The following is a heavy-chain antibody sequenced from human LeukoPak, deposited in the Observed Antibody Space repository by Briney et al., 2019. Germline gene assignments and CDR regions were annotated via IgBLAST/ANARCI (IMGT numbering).Heavy chain of an antibody. Sequence: GGSLRLSCSASGLRFSTFAMHWARQAPGRGLEYVSAINGDGDTTYYADSVKGRFIIFRDNSKNTLYLQMSSLRPEDTAMYYCVRVDIYYYDSGGYPQWGQGTLVTVSS. V-gene: IGHV3-64D*06. CDR2: INGDGDTT. CDR3: VRVDIYYYDSGGYPQ. CDR1: GLRFSTFA. J-gene: IGHJ1*01. D-gene: IGHD3-22*01.